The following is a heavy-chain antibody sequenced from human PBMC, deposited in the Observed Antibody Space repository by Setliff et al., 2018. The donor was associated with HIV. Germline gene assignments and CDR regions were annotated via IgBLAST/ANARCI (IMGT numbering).Heavy chain of an antibody. Sequence: SETLSLTCTVSDASISNYHWSWIRQPPGKGLEWIGYIYYSGSTNYNPSLKSRVTISIDTSTNQFSLKLSSVTAADTAVYYCARLFIPNYFDPWGQGTLVTVLL. CDR2: IYYSGST. V-gene: IGHV4-59*08. CDR1: DASISNYH. J-gene: IGHJ5*02. D-gene: IGHD2-21*01. CDR3: ARLFIPNYFDP.